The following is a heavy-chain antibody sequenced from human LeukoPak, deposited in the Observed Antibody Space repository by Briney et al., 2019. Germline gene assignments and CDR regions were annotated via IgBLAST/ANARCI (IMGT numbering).Heavy chain of an antibody. Sequence: ASVKVSCKASGYTFTGYYMHWVRQAPGQGLEWMGWINPNSGGTNYAQKFQGWVTMTRDTSISTAYMELSRLRSDDTAVYYCARVGDGDSSRYDYWGQGTLVTVSS. D-gene: IGHD5-24*01. J-gene: IGHJ4*02. V-gene: IGHV1-2*04. CDR1: GYTFTGYY. CDR3: ARVGDGDSSRYDY. CDR2: INPNSGGT.